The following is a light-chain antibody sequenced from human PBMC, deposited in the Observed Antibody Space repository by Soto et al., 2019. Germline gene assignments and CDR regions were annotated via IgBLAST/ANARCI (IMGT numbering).Light chain of an antibody. CDR2: AAS. Sequence: DIQMTQSPSSLSASVGDRVTITCRATQSISSFLNWYQQKPGEAPRFLIYAASSLQSGVPSRFSGSGSGTDFTLTISSLQPEDFATYFCQQSYSTPFTFGPGTKVDI. CDR1: QSISSF. J-gene: IGKJ3*01. V-gene: IGKV1-39*01. CDR3: QQSYSTPFT.